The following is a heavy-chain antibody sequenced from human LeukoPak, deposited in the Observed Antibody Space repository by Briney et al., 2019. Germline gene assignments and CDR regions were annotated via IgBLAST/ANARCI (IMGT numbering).Heavy chain of an antibody. CDR3: ARRRSLTAPLTFGGVIAD. D-gene: IGHD3-16*02. Sequence: PSETLSLTCAVYGGSFSGFYWSWIRQPPGKGLEWIGEIKHSGSTNYNPSLKSRVTISVDTSKNQFSLKLSSVTAADTAVYYCARRRSLTAPLTFGGVIADWGQGTLVTVSS. CDR2: IKHSGST. J-gene: IGHJ4*02. V-gene: IGHV4-34*01. CDR1: GGSFSGFY.